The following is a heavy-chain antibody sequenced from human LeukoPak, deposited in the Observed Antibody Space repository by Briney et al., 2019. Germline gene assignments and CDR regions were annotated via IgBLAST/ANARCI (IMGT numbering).Heavy chain of an antibody. V-gene: IGHV3-30*18. Sequence: GGSLRLSCAASGFTFSSYSMNWVRQAPGKGLEWVAVISYDGSDKYYADSVKGRFTISRDNSKNTLYLQMNSLRAEDTAVYYCAKDYNYGYGYYFDYWGQGTLVTVSS. CDR3: AKDYNYGYGYYFDY. CDR1: GFTFSSYS. J-gene: IGHJ4*02. D-gene: IGHD3-10*01. CDR2: ISYDGSDK.